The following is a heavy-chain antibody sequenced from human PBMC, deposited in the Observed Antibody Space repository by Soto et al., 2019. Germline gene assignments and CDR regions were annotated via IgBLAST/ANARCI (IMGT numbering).Heavy chain of an antibody. J-gene: IGHJ4*02. V-gene: IGHV3-33*01. D-gene: IGHD3-22*01. CDR1: GFTFSSYG. Sequence: QVQLVESGGGVVQPGRSLRLSCAASGFTFSSYGMHWVRQAPGKGLVWVAVIWYDGSNKYYADSVKGRFTISRDNSKNTLYLQMNSLRAEDTAVSYCAREYYDSSGYYYFGFGYWGQGTLVTVSS. CDR2: IWYDGSNK. CDR3: AREYYDSSGYYYFGFGY.